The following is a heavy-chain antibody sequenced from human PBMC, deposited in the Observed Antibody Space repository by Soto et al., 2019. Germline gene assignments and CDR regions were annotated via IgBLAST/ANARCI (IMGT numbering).Heavy chain of an antibody. Sequence: SVKVSCKASGGTFSSYAISWVRQAPGQGLEWMGGIIPIFGTANYAQKFQGRVTITADKSTSTAYMELSSLRSEDTAVYYCASTYYDFWSGYYYLGYWGQGTLVTVSS. V-gene: IGHV1-69*06. D-gene: IGHD3-3*01. CDR2: IIPIFGTA. J-gene: IGHJ4*02. CDR1: GGTFSSYA. CDR3: ASTYYDFWSGYYYLGY.